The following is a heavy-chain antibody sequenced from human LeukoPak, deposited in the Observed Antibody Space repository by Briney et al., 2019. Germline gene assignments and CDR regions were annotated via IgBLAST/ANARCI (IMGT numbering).Heavy chain of an antibody. D-gene: IGHD6-13*01. CDR1: GGSFSGYY. CDR3: ARYIAAAGKGPQMRYFDL. V-gene: IGHV4-34*01. CDR2: INHSGST. J-gene: IGHJ2*01. Sequence: PSETLSLTCAVSGGSFSGYYWSWIRQPPGKGLEWMGEINHSGSTNYNPSLKSRVTISVDTSKNQFSLKMSSVTAADTAVYYCARYIAAAGKGPQMRYFDLWGRGTLVTVSS.